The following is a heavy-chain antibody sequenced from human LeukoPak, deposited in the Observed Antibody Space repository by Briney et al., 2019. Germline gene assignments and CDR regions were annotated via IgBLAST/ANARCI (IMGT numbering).Heavy chain of an antibody. V-gene: IGHV1-8*01. D-gene: IGHD3-10*01. CDR3: ARDLRIRKNYYGSGSSFDP. CDR2: MNPNSGNT. CDR1: GYTFTTYD. Sequence: GASVKVSCKASGYTFTTYDINWVRQATGQGLEWMGWMNPNSGNTGYAQKFQGRVTMTRNTSISTAYMELSRLRSDDTAVYYCARDLRIRKNYYGSGSSFDPWGQGTLVTVSS. J-gene: IGHJ5*02.